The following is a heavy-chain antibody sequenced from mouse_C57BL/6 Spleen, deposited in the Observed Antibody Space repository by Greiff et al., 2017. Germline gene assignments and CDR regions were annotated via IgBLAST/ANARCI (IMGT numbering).Heavy chain of an antibody. J-gene: IGHJ3*01. V-gene: IGHV5-17*01. D-gene: IGHD2-3*01. CDR1: GFTFSDYG. CDR2: ISSGSSTL. Sequence: DVKLVESGGGLVKPGGSLKLSCAASGFTFSDYGMHWVRQAPEKGLEWVAYISSGSSTLYYADTVKGRFTISRDNAKNTLFLQMTSLRSEDTAMYYCAKGIDGYYAAYWGQGTLVTVSA. CDR3: AKGIDGYYAAY.